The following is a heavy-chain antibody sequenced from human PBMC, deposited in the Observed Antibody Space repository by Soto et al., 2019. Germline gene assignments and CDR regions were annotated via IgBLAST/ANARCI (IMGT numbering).Heavy chain of an antibody. CDR1: GYSFTGYV. CDR2: INAGNGNT. Sequence: APVKGSCKAAGYSFTGYVMRWLRQAPGQRREWMGWINAGNGNTKYSQKFQGRVTITRDTSASTAYMELSSLRYEYTAVYYCARAPSWWYFDLWGRGTLVTSPQ. J-gene: IGHJ2*01. CDR3: ARAPSWWYFDL. V-gene: IGHV1-3*01.